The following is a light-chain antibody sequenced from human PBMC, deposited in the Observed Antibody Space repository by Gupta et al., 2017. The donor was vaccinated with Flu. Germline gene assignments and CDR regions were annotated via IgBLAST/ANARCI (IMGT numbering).Light chain of an antibody. CDR1: QVIGSY. V-gene: IGKV1-9*01. Sequence: DIHLTQSPSFLSASVGDRVTITCRASQVIGSYFAWYQQKPGKAPKLLIYAASTLQSGVPSRFSGRGSGTEFTLTISSLQPEDFATYYCQQLNMYPPITFGQGTRLEIK. J-gene: IGKJ5*01. CDR3: QQLNMYPPIT. CDR2: AAS.